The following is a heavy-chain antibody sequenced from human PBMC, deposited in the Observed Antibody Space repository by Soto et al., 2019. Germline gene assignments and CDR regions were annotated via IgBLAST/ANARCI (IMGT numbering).Heavy chain of an antibody. CDR3: ARRKEDYYYYYGIDV. Sequence: SETLSLTCAVSSGSISSSNWWSWVRQPPGKGLEWIGEIYHSGSTYYNPSLKSRVTISVDTSKNQFSLKLSSVTAADTAVYYCARRKEDYYYYYGIDVWGQGTTVTVSS. CDR1: SGSISSSNW. CDR2: IYHSGST. V-gene: IGHV4-4*02. J-gene: IGHJ6*02.